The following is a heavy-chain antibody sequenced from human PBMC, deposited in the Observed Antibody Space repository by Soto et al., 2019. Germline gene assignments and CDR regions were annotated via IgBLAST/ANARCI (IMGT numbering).Heavy chain of an antibody. CDR1: GESFSNHY. CDR3: ARGVVYRDVGLAYGMHV. D-gene: IGHD3-22*01. J-gene: IGHJ6*02. Sequence: PSETLSLTCAVYGESFSNHYWTWIRQSPGKGLEWVGEINYSGSTRYNWSLGSRVTISVDTSKNQFSLMVTSVTAEDTAVYYCARGVVYRDVGLAYGMHVWGQGTTATVS. CDR2: INYSGST. V-gene: IGHV4-34*01.